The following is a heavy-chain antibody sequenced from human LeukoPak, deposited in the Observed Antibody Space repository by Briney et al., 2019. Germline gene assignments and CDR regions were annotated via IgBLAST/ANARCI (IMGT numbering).Heavy chain of an antibody. CDR2: INQHGSEK. D-gene: IGHD6-13*01. V-gene: IGHV3-7*01. Sequence: PGGSLRLSCAASGFTFSSYWMSWVRQAPGKGLEWVANINQHGSEKYYVDSVKGRFTISRDNAKNSLYLQMNSLRADDTAVYYCATSSSWPGMFDYWGQGTLVTVSS. CDR1: GFTFSSYW. CDR3: ATSSSWPGMFDY. J-gene: IGHJ4*02.